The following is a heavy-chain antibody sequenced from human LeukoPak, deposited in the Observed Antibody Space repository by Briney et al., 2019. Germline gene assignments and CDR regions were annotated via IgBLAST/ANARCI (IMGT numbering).Heavy chain of an antibody. Sequence: GGSLRLSCAASGFTFSSYGMHWVRQAPGKGLEWVAVISYDGSNKYYADSVKGRFTISRDNSKNTLYLQMNSLRAEDTAVYYCAKDQEIQLWLGGAFDIWGQGTMVTVSS. CDR3: AKDQEIQLWLGGAFDI. J-gene: IGHJ3*02. CDR1: GFTFSSYG. D-gene: IGHD5-18*01. CDR2: ISYDGSNK. V-gene: IGHV3-30*18.